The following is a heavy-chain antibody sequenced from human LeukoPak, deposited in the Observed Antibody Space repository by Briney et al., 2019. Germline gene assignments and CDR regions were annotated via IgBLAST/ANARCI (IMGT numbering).Heavy chain of an antibody. CDR3: ARGVRDGYNYWYYFGN. J-gene: IGHJ4*02. D-gene: IGHD5-24*01. V-gene: IGHV3-33*01. Sequence: PGRSLRLSCAASGFTFSNYAMHWVRQAPGKGLEGVAIIWYDGSHKYYRDSVKGRFTISRDNSKNTLYLQMTSLRAEDTPVYYCARGVRDGYNYWYYFGNWGQGTLVTVSS. CDR1: GFTFSNYA. CDR2: IWYDGSHK.